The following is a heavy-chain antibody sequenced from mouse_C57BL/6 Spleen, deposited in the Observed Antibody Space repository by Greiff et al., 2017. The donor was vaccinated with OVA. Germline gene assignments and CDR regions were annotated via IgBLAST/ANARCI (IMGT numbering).Heavy chain of an antibody. CDR3: ARSPDYYGSRGYFDY. CDR2: IYPGDGDT. V-gene: IGHV1-80*01. D-gene: IGHD1-1*01. Sequence: QVQLQQPGAELVMPGASVKLSCKASGYTFTSYWMNWVKQRPGKGLEWIGQIYPGDGDTNYNGKFKGKATLTADKSSSTAYMQLSSLTSEDSAVYFCARSPDYYGSRGYFDYWGQGTTLTVSS. CDR1: GYTFTSYW. J-gene: IGHJ2*01.